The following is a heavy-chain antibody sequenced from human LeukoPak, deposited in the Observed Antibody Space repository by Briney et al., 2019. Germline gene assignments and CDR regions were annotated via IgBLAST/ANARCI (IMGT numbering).Heavy chain of an antibody. CDR2: ISYDGSNK. V-gene: IGHV3-30*18. Sequence: GRSLRLSCAASGFTFSSYGMHWVRQAPGKGLEWVAVISYDGSNKYCADSVKGRFTISRDNSKNTLYLQMNSLRAEDTAVYYCAKDLGTVVYYYGMDVWGQGTTVTVSS. D-gene: IGHD4-23*01. J-gene: IGHJ6*02. CDR1: GFTFSSYG. CDR3: AKDLGTVVYYYGMDV.